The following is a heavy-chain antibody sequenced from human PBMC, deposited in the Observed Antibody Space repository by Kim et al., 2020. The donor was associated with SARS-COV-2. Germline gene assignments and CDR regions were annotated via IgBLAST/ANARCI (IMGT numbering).Heavy chain of an antibody. CDR3: ARFWGTMVRGVIIPGYFDY. V-gene: IGHV3-11*03. J-gene: IGHJ4*02. CDR2: ISSSSSYT. Sequence: GGSLRLSCAASGFTFSDYYMSWIRQAPGKGLEWVSYISSSSSYTNYADSVKGRFTISRDNAKNSLYLQMNSLRAEDTAVYYCARFWGTMVRGVIIPGYFDYWGQGTLVTVSS. CDR1: GFTFSDYY. D-gene: IGHD3-10*01.